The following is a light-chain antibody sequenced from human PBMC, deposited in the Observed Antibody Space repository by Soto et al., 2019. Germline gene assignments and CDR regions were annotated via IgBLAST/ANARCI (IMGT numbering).Light chain of an antibody. Sequence: EIVLTQSPGTLSLSPGERATLSCRASQSVSSSFLAWYQQKPGQAPRLLIDGASSRATGIPDRFSGSGAGTDFTLAISRLEPEDFAVYYCQQYGRSPWTFGQGTKLEIK. J-gene: IGKJ1*01. CDR3: QQYGRSPWT. CDR1: QSVSSSF. V-gene: IGKV3-20*01. CDR2: GAS.